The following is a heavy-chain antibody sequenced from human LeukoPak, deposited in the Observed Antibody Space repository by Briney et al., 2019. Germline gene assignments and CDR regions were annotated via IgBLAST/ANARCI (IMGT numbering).Heavy chain of an antibody. Sequence: GGSLRLSCAASGFTFGTYAMSWVRQAPGKGLEWVSGIRGSGGSTYYADSVKGRFTISRDNSKSTLYLQMNSLRAEDTAVYYCATGTTTAVAATEGPFDYWGQGTLVTVSS. CDR2: IRGSGGST. V-gene: IGHV3-23*01. CDR1: GFTFGTYA. J-gene: IGHJ4*02. CDR3: ATGTTTAVAATEGPFDY. D-gene: IGHD6-19*01.